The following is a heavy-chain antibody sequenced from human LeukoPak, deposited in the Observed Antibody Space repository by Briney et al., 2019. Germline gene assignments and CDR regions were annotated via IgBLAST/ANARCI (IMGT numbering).Heavy chain of an antibody. CDR3: ARGFGFFDY. D-gene: IGHD3-10*01. J-gene: IGHJ4*02. Sequence: GESLQIPCKGSGYSFTNYWIGWVRQMPGEGLEWMGIIYPGDSETRYSLSFQGQVTISVDKSISTAYLQWSSLKASDTAMYYCARGFGFFDYWGQGTLVTVSS. CDR2: IYPGDSET. CDR1: GYSFTNYW. V-gene: IGHV5-51*01.